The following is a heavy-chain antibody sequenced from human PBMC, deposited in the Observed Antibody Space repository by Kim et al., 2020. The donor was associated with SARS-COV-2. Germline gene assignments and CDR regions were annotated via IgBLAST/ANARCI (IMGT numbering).Heavy chain of an antibody. V-gene: IGHV3-15*01. CDR2: IKSKTDGGTT. D-gene: IGHD5-12*01. CDR1: GFTFSNAW. J-gene: IGHJ6*02. CDR3: TTGTGKWLRRYYGMDV. Sequence: GGSLRLSCAASGFTFSNAWMSWVRQAPGKGLEWVGRIKSKTDGGTTDYAAPVKGRFTISRDDSKNTLYLQMNSLKTEDTAVYYCTTGTGKWLRRYYGMDVWGQGTTVTVSS.